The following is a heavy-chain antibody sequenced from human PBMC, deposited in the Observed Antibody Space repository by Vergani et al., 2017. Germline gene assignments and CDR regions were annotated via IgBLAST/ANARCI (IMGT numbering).Heavy chain of an antibody. CDR3: VYRKNGCGTTGWFYPFYYNCYMDG. J-gene: IGHJ6*03. D-gene: IGHD1-7*01. CDR2: IYWNDDQ. Sequence: QITFKESGPTLVKPTQTLTLTCTFSVFSPNTRAVSVAWIRQPPGKALDWLAPIYWNDDQHYNPSLNNRVTITKDTSTNQLVLTMTNMDYVDTGTDYCVYRKNGCGTTGWFYPFYYNCYMDGWGKGRTVAVCS. CDR1: VFSPNTRAVS. V-gene: IGHV2-5*04.